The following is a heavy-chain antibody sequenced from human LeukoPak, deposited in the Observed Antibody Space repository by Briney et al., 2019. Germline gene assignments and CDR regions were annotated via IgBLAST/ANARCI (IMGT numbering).Heavy chain of an antibody. D-gene: IGHD3-22*01. CDR2: ISGSGGST. CDR1: GFTFSSYS. CDR3: AKDYYEEGAFDI. Sequence: GGSLRLSCAASGFTFSSYSMSWVRQAPGKGLEWVSAISGSGGSTYYADSVKGRFTISRDNSKNTLYLQMNSLRAEDTAVYYCAKDYYEEGAFDIWGQGTMVTVSS. J-gene: IGHJ3*02. V-gene: IGHV3-23*01.